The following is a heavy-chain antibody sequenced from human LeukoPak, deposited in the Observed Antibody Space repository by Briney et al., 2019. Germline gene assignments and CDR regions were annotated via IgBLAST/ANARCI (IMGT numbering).Heavy chain of an antibody. J-gene: IGHJ4*02. Sequence: PGGSLRLSCAASGFTFSDYSMNWVRQAPGKGLEWISYIGISSGNTKYADSVKGRFTISGDKAKNSLYLQMNSLRVDDTAVYYCARDYKYAFDNWGQGTLVTVSS. CDR3: ARDYKYAFDN. CDR2: IGISSGNT. CDR1: GFTFSDYS. D-gene: IGHD5-24*01. V-gene: IGHV3-48*01.